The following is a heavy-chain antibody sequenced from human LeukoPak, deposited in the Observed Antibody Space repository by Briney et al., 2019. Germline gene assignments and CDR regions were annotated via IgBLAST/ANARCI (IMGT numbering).Heavy chain of an antibody. CDR1: GFTFSSYG. V-gene: IGHV3-33*01. CDR3: ASNIVGATFDY. Sequence: HPGRSLRLSCAASGFTFSSYGMHWVRQAPGKGLEWVAVIWYDGSNKYYADSVKGRFTISRDNSKNTLYLQMNSLRAEDTAVYCCASNIVGATFDYWGQGTLVTVSS. D-gene: IGHD1-26*01. J-gene: IGHJ4*02. CDR2: IWYDGSNK.